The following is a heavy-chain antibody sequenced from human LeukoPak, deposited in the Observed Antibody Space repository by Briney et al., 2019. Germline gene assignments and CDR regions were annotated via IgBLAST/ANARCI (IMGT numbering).Heavy chain of an antibody. CDR2: IYHSGNT. J-gene: IGHJ5*02. V-gene: IGHV4-30-2*01. Sequence: SETLSLTCAVSGGYISGGGYSWSWIQQPPGKGLEWMRYIYHSGNTYYNPSLKSRVTISVDRSKNQFSLKLSSVTAADTAVYYCARRLPGEVYQNWFDPWGQGTLVTVSS. CDR3: ARRLPGEVYQNWFDP. D-gene: IGHD3-16*01. CDR1: GGYISGGGYS.